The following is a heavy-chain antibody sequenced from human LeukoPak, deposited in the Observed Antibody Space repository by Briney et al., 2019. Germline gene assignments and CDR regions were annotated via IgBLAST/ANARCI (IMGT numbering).Heavy chain of an antibody. D-gene: IGHD6-13*01. CDR1: GGTFSSYA. CDR3: ARAMYSSSWQTQFDY. V-gene: IGHV1-69*13. Sequence: SVKVSFKASGGTFSSYAISWVRQAPGQGLEWMGGIIPIFGTANYAQKFQGRVTITADESTSTAYMELSSLRSEDTAVYYCARAMYSSSWQTQFDYWGQGTLVTVSS. J-gene: IGHJ4*02. CDR2: IIPIFGTA.